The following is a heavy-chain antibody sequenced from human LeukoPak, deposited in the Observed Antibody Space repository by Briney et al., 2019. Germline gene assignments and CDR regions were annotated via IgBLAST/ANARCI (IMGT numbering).Heavy chain of an antibody. J-gene: IGHJ6*02. CDR2: IDPNSGGT. CDR3: ARSHYDILTGYYYYGMDV. Sequence: ASVKVSCKASGYTFTAYYIHWVRQAPGQGLEWMGWIDPNSGGTDFAQKFQGRVTMTRDTSITTAYVELSSLKSDDTAVYYCARSHYDILTGYYYYGMDVWGQGTTVTVSS. D-gene: IGHD3-9*01. V-gene: IGHV1-2*02. CDR1: GYTFTAYY.